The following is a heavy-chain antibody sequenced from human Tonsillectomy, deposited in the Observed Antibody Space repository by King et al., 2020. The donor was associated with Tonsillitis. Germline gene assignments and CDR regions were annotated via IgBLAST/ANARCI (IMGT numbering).Heavy chain of an antibody. CDR1: GFTFSRYG. CDR2: ISYDGSSK. J-gene: IGHJ4*02. V-gene: IGHV3-30*18. Sequence: VQLVESGGGVVQPGGSLRLSCEASGFTFSRYGMHWVRQAPGKGLEWVAIISYDGSSKYYADSVKGRFTISRDNSKNTMSLQMNSLRAEDTAVYYCAKNYYYQSSGYYEVSTDYWGQGTLVTVSS. CDR3: AKNYYYQSSGYYEVSTDY. D-gene: IGHD3-22*01.